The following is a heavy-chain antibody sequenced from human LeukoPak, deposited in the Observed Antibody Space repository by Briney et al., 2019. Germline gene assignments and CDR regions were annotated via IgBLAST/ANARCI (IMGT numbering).Heavy chain of an antibody. V-gene: IGHV3-7*01. D-gene: IGHD3-22*01. CDR2: IKQDGSEK. J-gene: IGHJ4*02. CDR3: ASSHDSSGNN. Sequence: GGSLRLSCAASGFTFSSYWMSWVRQAPGKGLEWVANIKQDGSEKYYADSVKGRFTISRDNAKNSVYLQMNSLRVDDTAVYFCASSHDSSGNNWGQGTLVTVSS. CDR1: GFTFSSYW.